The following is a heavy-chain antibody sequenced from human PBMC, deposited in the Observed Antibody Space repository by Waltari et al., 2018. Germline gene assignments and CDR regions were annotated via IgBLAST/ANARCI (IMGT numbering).Heavy chain of an antibody. J-gene: IGHJ4*02. Sequence: QVQLVESGGGVVQPGRSLRLSCAASGFSFSSYGMHWVRQAPGKGLEWVAVISYDGSNKYYADAVNGRFTISRDNSKNTLYLQMNSLRAEDTAVYYCASVDDFWSGYNYWGQGTLVTVSS. CDR2: ISYDGSNK. CDR1: GFSFSSYG. D-gene: IGHD3-3*01. CDR3: ASVDDFWSGYNY. V-gene: IGHV3-30*03.